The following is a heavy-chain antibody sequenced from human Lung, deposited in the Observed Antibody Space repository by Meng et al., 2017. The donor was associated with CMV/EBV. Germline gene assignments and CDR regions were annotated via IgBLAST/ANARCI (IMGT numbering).Heavy chain of an antibody. V-gene: IGHV4-34*01. Sequence: SETXSLXXAVYGGSFSGYNWTWIRQPPGKGLEWIGEINHSGSTNSNPSLKGRVTISLDTSKNQFSLNLRSVTAADTAVYYCARGRDPFWSGYYIGPLPGGMDVWGQGTTVXVSS. CDR1: GGSFSGYN. J-gene: IGHJ6*02. CDR2: INHSGST. D-gene: IGHD3-3*01. CDR3: ARGRDPFWSGYYIGPLPGGMDV.